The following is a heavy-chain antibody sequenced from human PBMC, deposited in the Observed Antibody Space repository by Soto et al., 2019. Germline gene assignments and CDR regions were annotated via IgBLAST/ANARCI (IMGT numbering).Heavy chain of an antibody. Sequence: EVQLVESGGGLVQPGGSLRLYCAASGFTFSTYWMHWVRQAPGKGLVWVSRINSDGTTTTYADSVKGRVTISRDNDRNTLYLKMNSMGAEDTAVCDCATVAAGRYSWMDNWGQGTLVTVSS. D-gene: IGHD1-26*01. CDR1: GFTFSTYW. V-gene: IGHV3-74*01. J-gene: IGHJ4*02. CDR2: INSDGTTT. CDR3: ATVAAGRYSWMDN.